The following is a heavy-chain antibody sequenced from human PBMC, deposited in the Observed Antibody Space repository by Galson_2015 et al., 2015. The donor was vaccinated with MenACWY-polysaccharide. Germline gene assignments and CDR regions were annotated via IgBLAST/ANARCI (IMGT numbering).Heavy chain of an antibody. V-gene: IGHV4-39*01. CDR3: ARQGGSGRSHDY. CDR1: GGSISSSSYY. J-gene: IGHJ4*02. CDR2: IYYGGST. Sequence: ETLSLTCTVSGGSISSSSYYWGWIRQPPGKGLEWIGTIYYGGSTYYNPSLKSRVTISVDTSKNQFSLKLTSVTAADTAVYYCARQGGSGRSHDYWGQGTLGTVSS. D-gene: IGHD5-12*01.